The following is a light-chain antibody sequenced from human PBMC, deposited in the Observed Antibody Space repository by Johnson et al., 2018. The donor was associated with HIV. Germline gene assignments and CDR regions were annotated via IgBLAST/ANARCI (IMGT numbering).Light chain of an antibody. CDR3: GTWDNSLIARDV. Sequence: QSVLTQPPSVSAAPGQRVTISCSGSSSNIGSNYVSWYQQLPGTAPKLLIYDNSKRPSKIPDRFSGSKSGTSATLGIAGLQTGDEADYYCGTWDNSLIARDVFVTGTKVTVL. V-gene: IGLV1-51*01. CDR2: DNS. J-gene: IGLJ1*01. CDR1: SSNIGSNY.